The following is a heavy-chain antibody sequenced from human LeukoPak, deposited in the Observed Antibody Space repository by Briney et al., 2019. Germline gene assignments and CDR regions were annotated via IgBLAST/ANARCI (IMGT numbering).Heavy chain of an antibody. CDR3: AKDIRDYSNYGWFDP. J-gene: IGHJ5*02. CDR1: GFTFSSYA. V-gene: IGHV3-23*01. CDR2: ISGSGGRT. Sequence: GGSLRLSCAASGFTFSSYAMSWVRQAPGKGLEWVSAISGSGGRTYYADSVKGRFTISRDNSKNTLYLQMNSLRAEDTAVYYCAKDIRDYSNYGWFDPWGQGTLVTVSS. D-gene: IGHD4-11*01.